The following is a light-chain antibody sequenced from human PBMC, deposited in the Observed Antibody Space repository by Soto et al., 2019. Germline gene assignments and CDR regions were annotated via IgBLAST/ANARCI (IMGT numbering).Light chain of an antibody. V-gene: IGKV1-9*01. CDR3: QQRNSYPIT. J-gene: IGKJ5*01. CDR2: GAS. Sequence: DIQLTQSPSFLSASVGYRVPTPCRASQGMSTYVAWYQQKPGKAPKLLIYGASTLQSGVPSRFSGSESGAEFTLTISSLQPEDFATYYCQQRNSYPITCGQGTRLEIK. CDR1: QGMSTY.